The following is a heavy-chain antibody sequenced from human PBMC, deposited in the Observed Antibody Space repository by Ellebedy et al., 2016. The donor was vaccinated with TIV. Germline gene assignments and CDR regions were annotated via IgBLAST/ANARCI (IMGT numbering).Heavy chain of an antibody. V-gene: IGHV3-21*01. CDR3: AREGDQWLLADY. CDR2: IDSSSTSI. Sequence: GESLKISCAASGFTFSSHTMNWVRQAPGKGLEWISMIDSSSTSIYYADSVRGRFTISRDNAKNSVYLQMDSLRGEDTAVYYCAREGDQWLLADYWGQGTLVTVSS. D-gene: IGHD6-19*01. CDR1: GFTFSSHT. J-gene: IGHJ4*02.